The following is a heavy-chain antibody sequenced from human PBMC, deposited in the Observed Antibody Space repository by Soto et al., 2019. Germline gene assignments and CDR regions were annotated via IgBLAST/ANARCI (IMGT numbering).Heavy chain of an antibody. V-gene: IGHV4-31*03. CDR2: IYYSGST. CDR3: ARCQETGVSVRCDALDI. CDR1: GGSISSGGHY. J-gene: IGHJ3*02. Sequence: SYTLALTCTVSGGSISSGGHYWSLILQHQGKGLEWIGYIYYSGSTYYNPSLKSRVPISVDTSKNQFSLKLSSVTAADTAVYYCARCQETGVSVRCDALDIWAQGTMVTVSS. D-gene: IGHD3-10*01.